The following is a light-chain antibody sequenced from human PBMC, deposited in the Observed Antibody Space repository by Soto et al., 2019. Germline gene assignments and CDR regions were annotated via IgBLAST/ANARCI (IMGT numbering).Light chain of an antibody. CDR3: SSYTSSSTRVL. J-gene: IGLJ2*01. Sequence: HSALTQPASVSGSPGQSITISCTGTSSDVGGYNYVSWYQQHPGKAPKLMIYAVTNRPSGVSNRFSGSKSGNTASLTISGLQAEDEADYYCSSYTSSSTRVLFGGGTKLTVL. V-gene: IGLV2-14*01. CDR1: SSDVGGYNY. CDR2: AVT.